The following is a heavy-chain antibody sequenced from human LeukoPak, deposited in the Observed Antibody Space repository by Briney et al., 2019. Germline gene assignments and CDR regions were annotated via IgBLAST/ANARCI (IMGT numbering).Heavy chain of an antibody. Sequence: SETLSLTCAVYGGSFSGYYWSWIRQPPGKGLEWIGEINHSGSTNYNPSLKSRVTMSVDTSKNQFSLKLSSVTTADTAVYYCARGSTVTRYWGQGTLVTVSS. CDR1: GGSFSGYY. D-gene: IGHD4-17*01. V-gene: IGHV4-34*01. CDR2: INHSGST. CDR3: ARGSTVTRY. J-gene: IGHJ4*02.